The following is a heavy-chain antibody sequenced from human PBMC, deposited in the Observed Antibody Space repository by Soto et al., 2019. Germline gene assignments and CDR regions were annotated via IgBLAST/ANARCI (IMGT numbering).Heavy chain of an antibody. Sequence: ASVKVYCKASGYTFTSYGISWVRQAPGKGLEWMGWISAYNGNTNYAQKLQGRVTMTTDTSTSTAYMELRSLRSDDTAVYYCARGPDIVVVYPNEPLSPYYYYYYMDVWGKGTTVTVSS. J-gene: IGHJ6*03. D-gene: IGHD2-15*01. CDR2: ISAYNGNT. V-gene: IGHV1-18*01. CDR1: GYTFTSYG. CDR3: ARGPDIVVVYPNEPLSPYYYYYYMDV.